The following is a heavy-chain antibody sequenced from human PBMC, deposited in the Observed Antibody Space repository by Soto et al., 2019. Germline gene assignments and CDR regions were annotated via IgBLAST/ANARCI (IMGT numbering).Heavy chain of an antibody. V-gene: IGHV4-34*01. D-gene: IGHD7-27*01. J-gene: IGHJ4*02. CDR2: INHSGST. Sequence: SETLSLTCAVYGGSFSGYYWSWIRQPPGKGLEWIGEINHSGSTNYNPSLKSRVTISVDTSKNQFSLKLSSVTAADTAVYYCARLSGDHQSGKFDYWGQGTLVTVSS. CDR1: GGSFSGYY. CDR3: ARLSGDHQSGKFDY.